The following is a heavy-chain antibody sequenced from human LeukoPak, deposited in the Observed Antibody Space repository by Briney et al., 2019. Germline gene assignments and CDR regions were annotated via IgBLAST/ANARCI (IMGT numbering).Heavy chain of an antibody. Sequence: SETLSLTCTVSGGSISSYFWSWIRQPAGKGLEWLGRIYTSGSTNYSPSLRSRLTISVDKSKNQFSLKLSSVTAADTAVYYCARDYYDSSGYYGRGGYYYMDVWGKGTTVTVSS. CDR3: ARDYYDSSGYYGRGGYYYMDV. CDR2: IYTSGST. CDR1: GGSISSYF. D-gene: IGHD3-22*01. J-gene: IGHJ6*03. V-gene: IGHV4-4*07.